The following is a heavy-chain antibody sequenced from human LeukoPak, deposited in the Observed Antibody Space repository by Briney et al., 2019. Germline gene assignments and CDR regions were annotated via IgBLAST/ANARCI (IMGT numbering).Heavy chain of an antibody. Sequence: GESLKISCQGSGNSFTSYWIAWVRQMPGKGLEWMGIIYPADSDSRYGPSFQGQVTISAGKSISTAYLQWSSLKASDTAMYYCATSLTGEDFDYWGQGTLVTVSS. CDR1: GNSFTSYW. D-gene: IGHD7-27*01. V-gene: IGHV5-51*01. CDR3: ATSLTGEDFDY. CDR2: IYPADSDS. J-gene: IGHJ4*02.